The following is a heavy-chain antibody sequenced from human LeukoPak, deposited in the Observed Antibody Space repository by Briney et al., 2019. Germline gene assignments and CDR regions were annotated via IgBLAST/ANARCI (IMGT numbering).Heavy chain of an antibody. V-gene: IGHV3-30*02. CDR3: AKDHGYSYVYDAFDI. J-gene: IGHJ3*02. CDR1: GFTFSSYG. D-gene: IGHD5-18*01. CDR2: IRYDGSNK. Sequence: GRSLRLSCAASGFTFSSYGMHWVRQAPGKGLEWVAFIRYDGSNKYYADSVKGRFTISRDNSKNTLYLQMNSLRAEDTAVYYCAKDHGYSYVYDAFDIWGQGTMVTVSS.